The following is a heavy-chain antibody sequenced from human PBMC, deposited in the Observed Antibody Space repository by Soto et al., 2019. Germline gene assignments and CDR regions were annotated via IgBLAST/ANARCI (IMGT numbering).Heavy chain of an antibody. CDR2: IYYSGST. D-gene: IGHD5-18*01. CDR1: GGSISSGGYY. V-gene: IGHV4-31*03. CDR3: ARDRAAMALFDY. Sequence: QVQLQESGPGLVKPSQTLSLTCTVSGGSISSGGYYWSWIRQHPGKGLEWIGYIYYSGSTYYNPSLQSRITISVDTSKNQFSLKLNSVTAADTAVYYCARDRAAMALFDYRGQGTLVTVSS. J-gene: IGHJ4*02.